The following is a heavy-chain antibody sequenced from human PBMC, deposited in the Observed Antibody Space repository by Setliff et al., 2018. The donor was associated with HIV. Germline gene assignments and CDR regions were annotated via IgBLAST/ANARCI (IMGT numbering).Heavy chain of an antibody. CDR2: ISHSGIT. D-gene: IGHD3-3*01. J-gene: IGHJ4*02. CDR1: GVSTISSSSSYY. CDR3: ARPSLGIGGGSKFDS. Sequence: SETLSLTCIVSGVSTISSSSSYYWGWIRQPPGKGLEWIGYISHSGITYYNPSLKSRVTISVDTSQNQFSLRLISVTAADAAMYYCARPSLGIGGGSKFDSWGQGTLVTVSS. V-gene: IGHV4-39*01.